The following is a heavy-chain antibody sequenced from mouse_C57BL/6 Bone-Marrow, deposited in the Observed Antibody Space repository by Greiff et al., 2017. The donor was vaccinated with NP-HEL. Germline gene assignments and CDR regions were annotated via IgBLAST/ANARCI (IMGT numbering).Heavy chain of an antibody. V-gene: IGHV5-9*01. D-gene: IGHD1-1*01. J-gene: IGHJ2*01. CDR3: ARFISDY. Sequence: DVHLVESGGGLVKPGGSLKLSCAASGFTFSSYTMSWVRQTPEKRLEWVATISGGGGNTYYPDSVKGRFTISRDNAKNTLYLQMGSLRSEDTALYYCARFISDYWGQGTTLTVSS. CDR1: GFTFSSYT. CDR2: ISGGGGNT.